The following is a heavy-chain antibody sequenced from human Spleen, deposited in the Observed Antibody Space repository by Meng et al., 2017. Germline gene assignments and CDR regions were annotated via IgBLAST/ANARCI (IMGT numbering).Heavy chain of an antibody. V-gene: IGHV4-39*07. D-gene: IGHD2-8*02. Sequence: SETLSLTCTVSGGSISSSTYYWGWIRQPPGKGLEWIGSLHYSGSTYYNTSLKSRLTISVDTSKNQFSLRLSSVTAADTAVYYCARDRAPWSSFHYYFGLDVWGQGTMVTVSS. CDR1: GGSISSSTYY. J-gene: IGHJ6*02. CDR2: LHYSGST. CDR3: ARDRAPWSSFHYYFGLDV.